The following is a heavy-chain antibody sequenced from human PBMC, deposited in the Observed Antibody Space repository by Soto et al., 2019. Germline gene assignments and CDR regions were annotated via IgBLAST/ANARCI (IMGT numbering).Heavy chain of an antibody. Sequence: GGSLRLSCSASGFTFSSHAMHWVRQAPGKGLEYVLGISDNGGSTYYADSVKGRFTISRDNSKNTLYLQMSSLSAEDTAVYYCARAPLLGYCSSNSCHLDYWGQGTLVTLSS. D-gene: IGHD2-2*01. CDR2: ISDNGGST. CDR1: GFTFSSHA. J-gene: IGHJ4*02. V-gene: IGHV3-64*04. CDR3: ARAPLLGYCSSNSCHLDY.